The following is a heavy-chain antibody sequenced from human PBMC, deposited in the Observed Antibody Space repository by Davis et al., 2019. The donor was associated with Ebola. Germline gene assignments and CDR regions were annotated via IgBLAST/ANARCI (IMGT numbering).Heavy chain of an antibody. V-gene: IGHV4-59*01. CDR3: ARRDSYYDSSGYYPFDY. J-gene: IGHJ4*02. Sequence: MPGGSLRLSCTVSGGSISSYYWSWIRQPPGKGLEWIGYIYYSGSTNYNPSLKSRVTISVDTSKNQFSLKLSSVTAADTAVYYCARRDSYYDSSGYYPFDYWGQGTLVTVSS. CDR1: GGSISSYY. CDR2: IYYSGST. D-gene: IGHD3-22*01.